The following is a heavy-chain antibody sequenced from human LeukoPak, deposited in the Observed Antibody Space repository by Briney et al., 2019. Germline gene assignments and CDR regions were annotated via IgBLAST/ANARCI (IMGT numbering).Heavy chain of an antibody. CDR1: RGSISGYS. V-gene: IGHV4-59*08. J-gene: IGHJ4*02. CDR3: ARISIVGATTDFDY. D-gene: IGHD1-26*01. CDR2: IYYSGDT. Sequence: SETLSLTCTVSRGSISGYSWSWIRQSPGGGLEWIGYIYYSGDTAYNPSLRSRVTLSVDTSKNQFSLKLSSVTAADTAVYYCARISIVGATTDFDYWGQGTLVTVSS.